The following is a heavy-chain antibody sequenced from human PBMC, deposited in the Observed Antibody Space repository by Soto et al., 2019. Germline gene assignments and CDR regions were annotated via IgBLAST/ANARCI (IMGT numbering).Heavy chain of an antibody. Sequence: GGSLRLSCAASGFTVSSNYMSWVRQAPGKGLEWVSVIYSGGSTYYSDSVEGRFTISRDNSKNTLYLQMNSLRAEDTAVYYCARAVGYYYDSSGYYDYWGQGTLVTVSS. V-gene: IGHV3-53*01. CDR1: GFTVSSNY. J-gene: IGHJ4*02. CDR2: IYSGGST. CDR3: ARAVGYYYDSSGYYDY. D-gene: IGHD3-22*01.